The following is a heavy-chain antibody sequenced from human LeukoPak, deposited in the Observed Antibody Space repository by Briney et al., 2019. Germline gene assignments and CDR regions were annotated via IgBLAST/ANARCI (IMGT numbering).Heavy chain of an antibody. Sequence: GGSLKLSCAASGFSFSDSTMHWVRQASGKGLEWVGHIRSNAENYATAYAVSIEGRFTISRDDSKKMAYPRMNSLKTEDTAVYYCYYEGSWGQGTLVTVSS. CDR3: YYEGS. V-gene: IGHV3-73*01. D-gene: IGHD3-22*01. J-gene: IGHJ5*02. CDR2: IRSNAENYAT. CDR1: GFSFSDST.